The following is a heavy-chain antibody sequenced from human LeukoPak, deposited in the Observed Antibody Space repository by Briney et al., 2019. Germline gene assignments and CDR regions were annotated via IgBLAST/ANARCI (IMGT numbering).Heavy chain of an antibody. Sequence: GGSLRLSCAASGVTFSDYYMSWIRQAPGKGLEWVSYICSSSSYTNYADSVKGRFTISKDNAKNSLYLQMNRLRAEDTAVYYCARPCSGGSCWDVWGQGTTVTVSS. CDR2: ICSSSSYT. D-gene: IGHD2-15*01. J-gene: IGHJ6*02. V-gene: IGHV3-11*03. CDR1: GVTFSDYY. CDR3: ARPCSGGSCWDV.